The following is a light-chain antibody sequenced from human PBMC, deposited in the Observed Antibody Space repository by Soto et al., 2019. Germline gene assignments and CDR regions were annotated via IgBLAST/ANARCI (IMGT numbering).Light chain of an antibody. V-gene: IGLV1-44*01. Sequence: QSVLTQPPSASGTPGQRVTISCSGSSSNIGGNAVNWYQQLPGTTPKLLIYSNNQRPSGVPDRFSGSKSGTSASLAISGLQSEDEADYYCQSYDSSLSGYVFGTGTKVTVL. CDR1: SSNIGGNA. CDR3: QSYDSSLSGYV. J-gene: IGLJ1*01. CDR2: SNN.